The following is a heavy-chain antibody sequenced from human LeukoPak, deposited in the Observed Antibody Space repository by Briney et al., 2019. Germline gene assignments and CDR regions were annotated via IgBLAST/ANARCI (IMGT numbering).Heavy chain of an antibody. Sequence: LETLTLTCAVYGGSFSDYYWSWIRQSPGRGLEWIGEINQSGSTDYNPSLKSRVIISIDTSKTQFSLKLSSVTAADTAVYYCARDYDSSGYYPFYWGQGTPVTVSS. CDR3: ARDYDSSGYYPFY. D-gene: IGHD3-22*01. V-gene: IGHV4-34*01. CDR1: GGSFSDYY. CDR2: INQSGST. J-gene: IGHJ4*02.